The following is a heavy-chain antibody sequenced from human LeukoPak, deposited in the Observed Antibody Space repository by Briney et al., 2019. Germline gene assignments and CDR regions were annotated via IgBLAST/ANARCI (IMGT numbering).Heavy chain of an antibody. D-gene: IGHD2-15*01. CDR2: IYYSGST. J-gene: IGHJ3*02. V-gene: IGHV4-59*12. Sequence: SETLSLTCTVSGDSISNYYWSWIRQPPGKGLEWIGYIYYSGSTNYNPSLKSRVTISVDTSKNQFSLKLSSVTAADTAVYYCARGLRLLPPRFDIWGQGTMVTVSS. CDR1: GDSISNYY. CDR3: ARGLRLLPPRFDI.